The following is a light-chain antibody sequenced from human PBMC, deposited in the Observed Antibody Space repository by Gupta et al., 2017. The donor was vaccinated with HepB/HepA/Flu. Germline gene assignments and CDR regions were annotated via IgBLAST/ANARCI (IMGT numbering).Light chain of an antibody. CDR1: ESFRND. V-gene: IGKV3-15*01. CDR3: HQYDTWPQT. CDR2: GAD. Sequence: EIVLTQSPATLSVFPGERATLSCRATESFRNDLAWYQQKPGQAPRLLIYGADIRATGVSARFSGSGSGTDFTLTISRLQSDDCAVYYCHQYDTWPQTFGQGTKVEIK. J-gene: IGKJ1*01.